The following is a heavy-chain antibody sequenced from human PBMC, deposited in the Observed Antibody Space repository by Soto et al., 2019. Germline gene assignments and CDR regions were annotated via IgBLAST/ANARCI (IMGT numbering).Heavy chain of an antibody. CDR2: VYYSGRT. J-gene: IGHJ5*02. CDR3: ARVEGDGYNYNNWFTP. CDR1: CGSLSSYY. Sequence: PSETLSLTCSVLCGSLSSYYWSWIRQPPGKGLEWIGYVYYSGRTNYSPSLKSRVTISVDTSKNQFSLKLDSVTPADTAVYSCARVEGDGYNYNNWFTPGAGEPWSPSPQ. V-gene: IGHV4-59*01. D-gene: IGHD5-12*01.